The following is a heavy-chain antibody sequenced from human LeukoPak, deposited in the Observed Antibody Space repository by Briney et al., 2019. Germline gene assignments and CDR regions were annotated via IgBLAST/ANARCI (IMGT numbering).Heavy chain of an antibody. Sequence: SETLSLTCSVSGYSINSAYYWGWIRQPPGKGLEWIGTMYHSGITYYNLSLKSRVTISVDTSKNQFSLKLNSVTAADTAVYYCARLTPGKNWFDPWGHGTLVTVSS. V-gene: IGHV4-38-2*01. CDR1: GYSINSAYY. D-gene: IGHD3-10*01. J-gene: IGHJ5*02. CDR2: MYHSGIT. CDR3: ARLTPGKNWFDP.